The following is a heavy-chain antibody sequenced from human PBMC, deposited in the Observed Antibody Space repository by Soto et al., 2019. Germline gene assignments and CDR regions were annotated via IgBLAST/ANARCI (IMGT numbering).Heavy chain of an antibody. J-gene: IGHJ6*03. CDR2: IYYSGST. CDR1: GGSISSYY. Sequence: SETLSLTCTVSGGSISSYYWSLIRQPPGKGLEWIGYIYYSGSTNYNPSLKSRVTISVDTSKNQFSLKLSSVTAADTAVYYCARTRYSGYDYYYYYYMDVWGKGTTVTVSS. CDR3: ARTRYSGYDYYYYYYMDV. D-gene: IGHD5-12*01. V-gene: IGHV4-59*08.